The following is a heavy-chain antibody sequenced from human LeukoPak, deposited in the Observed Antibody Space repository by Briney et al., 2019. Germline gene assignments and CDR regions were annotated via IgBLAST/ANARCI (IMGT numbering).Heavy chain of an antibody. Sequence: ASETLSLTCNVSGYSISSGYYWGWIRQPPGKGLEWIGSIYHSGSTYYNPSLKSRVTISVDASKNQFSLRLSSVTAADTAMYYCAKSSWSLFGPWGQGTLVTVSS. CDR2: IYHSGST. CDR3: AKSSWSLFGP. V-gene: IGHV4-38-2*02. CDR1: GYSISSGYY. J-gene: IGHJ5*02. D-gene: IGHD3-10*01.